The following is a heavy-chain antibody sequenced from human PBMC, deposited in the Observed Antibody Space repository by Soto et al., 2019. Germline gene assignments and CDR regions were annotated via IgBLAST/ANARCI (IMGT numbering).Heavy chain of an antibody. CDR1: GDSISSSH. D-gene: IGHD3-22*01. V-gene: IGHV4-59*01. J-gene: IGHJ5*02. CDR2: IHYRGST. Sequence: QMQLQESGPGLVKPSETLSLTCTVSGDSISSSHWNWIRQPLGKALEWIGYIHYRGSTNYNPSLKSRLTISVDTSKNQIFLKLNSVTAADTAVYYCASSGIVGREVNTGFDPWGQGTLVTVSS. CDR3: ASSGIVGREVNTGFDP.